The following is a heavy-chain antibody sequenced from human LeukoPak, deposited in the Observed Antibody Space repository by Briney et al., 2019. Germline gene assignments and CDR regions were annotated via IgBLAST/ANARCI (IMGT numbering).Heavy chain of an antibody. Sequence: TSETLSLTCAVSGYSISSGYYWGWIRQPPGKGLEWIGYIYYSGSTNYNPSLKSRVTISVDTSKNQFSLKLSSVTAADTAVYYCARDPGITMVRGVIPSRGDAFDIWGQGTMVTVSS. CDR1: GYSISSGYY. D-gene: IGHD3-10*01. J-gene: IGHJ3*02. V-gene: IGHV4-61*01. CDR2: IYYSGST. CDR3: ARDPGITMVRGVIPSRGDAFDI.